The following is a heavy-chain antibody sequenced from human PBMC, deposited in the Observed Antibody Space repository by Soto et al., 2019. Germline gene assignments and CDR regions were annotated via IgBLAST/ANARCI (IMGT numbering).Heavy chain of an antibody. CDR2: IIPIFGTA. Sequence: SSVKVSCKASGGTFSSYAISWVLQAPGQGLEWMGGIIPIFGTANYAQKFQGRVTITADESTSTAYMELSSLRSEDTAVYYCARGREIVVVVAATLPLYYYYGMDVWGQGTTVTVSS. CDR1: GGTFSSYA. CDR3: ARGREIVVVVAATLPLYYYYGMDV. J-gene: IGHJ6*02. V-gene: IGHV1-69*13. D-gene: IGHD2-15*01.